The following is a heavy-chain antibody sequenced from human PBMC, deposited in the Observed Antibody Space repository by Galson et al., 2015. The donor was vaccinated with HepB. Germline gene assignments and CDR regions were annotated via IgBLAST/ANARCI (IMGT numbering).Heavy chain of an antibody. CDR2: LSGSGGST. V-gene: IGHV3-23*01. J-gene: IGHJ4*02. CDR3: AKEHNMGPTGE. D-gene: IGHD3-16*01. CDR1: GFTFNRFV. Sequence: SLRLSCAASGFTFNRFVMSWVRQAPGKGLEWVAGLSGSGGSTNYIDSVKGRFTISKDTSKNTVYLQMNSLRVEDTAIYYCAKEHNMGPTGEWGQGTLVTVSS.